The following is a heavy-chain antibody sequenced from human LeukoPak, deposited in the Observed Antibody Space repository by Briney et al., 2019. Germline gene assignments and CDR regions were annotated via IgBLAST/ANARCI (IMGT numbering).Heavy chain of an antibody. V-gene: IGHV4-34*01. CDR2: INHSGST. CDR3: ARPRYYGSGSFDY. Sequence: SETLPLTCAVYGGSFSGYYWSWIRQPPGKGLEWIGEINHSGSTNYNPSLKSRVTISVETSKNQFSLKLSSVTAADTAVYYCARPRYYGSGSFDYWGQGTLVTVSS. J-gene: IGHJ4*02. D-gene: IGHD3-10*01. CDR1: GGSFSGYY.